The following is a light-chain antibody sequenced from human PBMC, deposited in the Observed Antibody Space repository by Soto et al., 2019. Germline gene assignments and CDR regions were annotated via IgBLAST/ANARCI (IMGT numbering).Light chain of an antibody. CDR2: DAS. CDR3: QQYDNHSFS. Sequence: DIQMSQSPSSLSASVGDRVTITCQASQDISNYLNWYQHKPGKPPKLLIYDASNLETGVPSRFSGSKSGTACTFTITSLQPEEIATYYCQQYDNHSFSFGGGTKVEIK. V-gene: IGKV1-33*01. CDR1: QDISNY. J-gene: IGKJ4*01.